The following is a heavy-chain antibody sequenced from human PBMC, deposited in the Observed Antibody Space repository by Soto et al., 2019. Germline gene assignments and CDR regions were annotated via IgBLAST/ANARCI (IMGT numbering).Heavy chain of an antibody. D-gene: IGHD3-3*02. CDR1: GYTFTTYG. CDR2: INPLKGDT. J-gene: IGHJ3*01. CDR3: ARDKVTVAVLGAFDV. Sequence: QAQLVQSGGEMKKAGASVKVSCKASGYTFTTYGITWVRQAPGQGLDWMGWINPLKGDTKSAANFQDRVTMTTDTSTRTSHMELRSRRSDDTADYYCARDKVTVAVLGAFDVWGQGTLVTVSS. V-gene: IGHV1-18*01.